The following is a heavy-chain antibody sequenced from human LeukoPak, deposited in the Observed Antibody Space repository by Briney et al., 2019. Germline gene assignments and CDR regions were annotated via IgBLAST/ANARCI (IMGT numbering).Heavy chain of an antibody. Sequence: GGXLRLSCAASGFTFSSYAMSWVRQAPGKGLEWVSAISGSGGSTYYADSVKGRFTISRDNSKNTLYLQMNSLRAEDTAVYYCAKAGITMIVVVPTVDYWGQGTLVTVSS. CDR1: GFTFSSYA. CDR3: AKAGITMIVVVPTVDY. J-gene: IGHJ4*02. D-gene: IGHD3-22*01. CDR2: ISGSGGST. V-gene: IGHV3-23*01.